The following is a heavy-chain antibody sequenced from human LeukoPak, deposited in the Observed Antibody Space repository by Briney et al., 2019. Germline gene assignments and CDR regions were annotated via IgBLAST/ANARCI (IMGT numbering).Heavy chain of an antibody. D-gene: IGHD1-7*01. CDR2: ISGSGGST. V-gene: IGHV3-23*01. CDR1: GFTYSNYA. Sequence: PGGSLRLSCTASGFTYSNYAMSWVREAPGKGLEWVSAISGSGGSTYYADSVKGRFTISRDNSKNTLYLQMNSLRAEDTAVYYCAKGEYNWNYIDYFDYWGQGTLVTVSS. CDR3: AKGEYNWNYIDYFDY. J-gene: IGHJ4*02.